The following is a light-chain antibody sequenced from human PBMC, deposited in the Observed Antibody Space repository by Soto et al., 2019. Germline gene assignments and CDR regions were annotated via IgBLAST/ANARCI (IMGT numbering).Light chain of an antibody. CDR1: QDISNY. CDR2: AAS. V-gene: IGKV1-16*02. J-gene: IGKJ3*01. Sequence: DIQMTQSPSSLSASVGDRVTITCRASQDISNYLAWFQQKPGRPPKSLIYAASSLQSGVPSKFSGSGSGTDFTLTFSSLQPEDFATYFCQQYNTYPFTFGPGTKVDIK. CDR3: QQYNTYPFT.